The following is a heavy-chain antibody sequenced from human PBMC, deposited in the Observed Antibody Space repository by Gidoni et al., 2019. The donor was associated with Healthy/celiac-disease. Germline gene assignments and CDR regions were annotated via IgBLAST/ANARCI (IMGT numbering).Heavy chain of an antibody. D-gene: IGHD3-3*01. Sequence: EVQLLESGGGLVQPGGSLRLSCAASGFILSSYAIRWVRQAPGQGLEWVSAISGSGGSTYYADSVKSLFTISRDNPKNTLYLQMNSLRAEDTAVYYCAKELLGVVINYFDYWGQGTLVTVSS. CDR2: ISGSGGST. V-gene: IGHV3-23*01. J-gene: IGHJ4*02. CDR1: GFILSSYA. CDR3: AKELLGVVINYFDY.